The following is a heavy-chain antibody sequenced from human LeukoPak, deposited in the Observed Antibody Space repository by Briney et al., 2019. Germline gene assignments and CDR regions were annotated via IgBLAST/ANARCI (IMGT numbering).Heavy chain of an antibody. J-gene: IGHJ4*02. CDR3: AKPGGSYTYYFDY. V-gene: IGHV3-23*01. D-gene: IGHD1-26*01. CDR1: GFTFSSYA. Sequence: GGSLRLSCAASGFTFSSYAMSWVRQTPGKRLEWVSAISGSGGSTYYADSVKGRFTISRDNSKNTLYLQMNSLRAEDTAVYYCAKPGGSYTYYFDYWGRGTLVTVSS. CDR2: ISGSGGST.